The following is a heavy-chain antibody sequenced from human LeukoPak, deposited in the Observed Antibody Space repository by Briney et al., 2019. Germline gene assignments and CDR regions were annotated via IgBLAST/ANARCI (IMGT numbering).Heavy chain of an antibody. CDR1: GGSISSSAYY. CDR2: IYYSGST. Sequence: PSETLSLTCTVSGGSISSSAYYWVWIRQPPGKGLEWIGSIYYSGSTYYSPSLKSRVTISVDTSKNQFSLKVSSVTAADTAVYYCARHSVAYTTLLWSDSWGQGTLVTVSS. V-gene: IGHV4-39*01. D-gene: IGHD2/OR15-2a*01. J-gene: IGHJ4*02. CDR3: ARHSVAYTTLLWSDS.